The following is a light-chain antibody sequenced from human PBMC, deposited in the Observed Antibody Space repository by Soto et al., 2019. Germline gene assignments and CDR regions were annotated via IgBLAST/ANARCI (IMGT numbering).Light chain of an antibody. V-gene: IGKV3-15*01. CDR2: GAS. Sequence: EIVMTQSPSTLSVSPGERATLSCRASQSVSSNLAWYQQKPVQAPRLLIYGASTRATGIPARFSGSGSGTEFTLTISSLQSEDFAVYYCQQYNNWLALTVGGGTKVEIK. CDR1: QSVSSN. J-gene: IGKJ4*01. CDR3: QQYNNWLALT.